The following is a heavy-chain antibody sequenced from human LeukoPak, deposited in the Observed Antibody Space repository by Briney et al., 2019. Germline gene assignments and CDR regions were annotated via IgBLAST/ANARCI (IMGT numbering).Heavy chain of an antibody. V-gene: IGHV3-21*01. Sequence: GGSLRLSCAASGFTFSSSSMNWVRQAPGKGLEWVSYISSSSTYIYYADSLKGRFTISRDTAKNSLYLQMNSLRAEATAVYYCARYSGDALNYWGQGTLVTVSS. CDR3: ARYSGDALNY. CDR2: ISSSSTYI. CDR1: GFTFSSSS. D-gene: IGHD7-27*01. J-gene: IGHJ4*02.